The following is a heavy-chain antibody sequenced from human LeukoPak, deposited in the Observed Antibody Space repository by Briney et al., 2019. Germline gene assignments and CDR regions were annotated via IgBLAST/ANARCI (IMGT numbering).Heavy chain of an antibody. Sequence: PSETLSLTCTVSVGSISSSSYYWGWIRQPPGEGLEWIGSIYYSGSTYYNPSLKSRVTISVDTSKNQFSLKLSSVTAADTAVYYCARVDYGSGSYDYWGQGTLVTVSS. D-gene: IGHD3-10*01. J-gene: IGHJ4*02. CDR3: ARVDYGSGSYDY. CDR2: IYYSGST. CDR1: VGSISSSSYY. V-gene: IGHV4-39*01.